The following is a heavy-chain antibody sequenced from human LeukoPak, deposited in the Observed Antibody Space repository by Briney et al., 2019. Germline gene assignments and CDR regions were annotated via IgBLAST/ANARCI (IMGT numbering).Heavy chain of an antibody. J-gene: IGHJ4*02. CDR2: IWDDGSNK. CDR1: GFTFSSYG. D-gene: IGHD6-19*01. Sequence: GGSLRLSCAASGFTFSSYGMHWVRQAPGKGLEWVADIWDDGSNKYYADSVKGRFTISRDNSKNTLYLQMNSLRAEDTAVYYCARDHSSGWYSDYFDYWGQGTLVTVSS. CDR3: ARDHSSGWYSDYFDY. V-gene: IGHV3-33*01.